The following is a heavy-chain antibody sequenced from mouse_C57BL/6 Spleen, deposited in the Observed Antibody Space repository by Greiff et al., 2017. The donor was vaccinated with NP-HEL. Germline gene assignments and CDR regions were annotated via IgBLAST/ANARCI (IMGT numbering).Heavy chain of an antibody. D-gene: IGHD1-1*01. CDR1: GYTFTDYY. J-gene: IGHJ1*03. V-gene: IGHV1-76*01. Sequence: VQLQQSGAELVRPGASVKLSCKASGYTFTDYYINWVKQRPGQGLEWIARIYPGSGNTYYNEKFKGKATLTAEKSSSTAYMQLSSLTSEDSAVYFCAAGSTLYWYFDVWGTGTTVTVSS. CDR3: AAGSTLYWYFDV. CDR2: IYPGSGNT.